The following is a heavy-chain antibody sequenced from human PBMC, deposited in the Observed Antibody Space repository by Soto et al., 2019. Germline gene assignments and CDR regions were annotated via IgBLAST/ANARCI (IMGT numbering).Heavy chain of an antibody. J-gene: IGHJ4*02. CDR3: TRGSQYSSSFDY. CDR2: INLGGGGA. V-gene: IGHV1-46*03. D-gene: IGHD6-6*01. Sequence: QVQLVQSGAEVKKPGASVKVSCKASGYSFTRYYMHWVRQAPGQGLEWMGIINLGGGGAIYAQKVQGRVTMTRDTSTNTVYMELGSLRSEDTAVYYCTRGSQYSSSFDYWGQGTLVHVSS. CDR1: GYSFTRYY.